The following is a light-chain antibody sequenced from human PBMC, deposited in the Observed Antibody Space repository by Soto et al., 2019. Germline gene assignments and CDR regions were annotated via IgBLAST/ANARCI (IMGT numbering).Light chain of an antibody. CDR2: EVS. CDR3: SSYAGSNTDYV. Sequence: QSVLTQPPSVSAAPGQKVTISCSGTSSDVGGYKYVSWYQQHPGKVPKLMIYEVSKRPSGVPDRFSGSKSGNTASLTVSGLQAEDEADYYCSSYAGSNTDYVFGTGTKVTVL. V-gene: IGLV2-8*01. J-gene: IGLJ1*01. CDR1: SSDVGGYKY.